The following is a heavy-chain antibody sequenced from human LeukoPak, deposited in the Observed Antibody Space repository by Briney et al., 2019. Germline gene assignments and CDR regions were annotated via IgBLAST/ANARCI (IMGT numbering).Heavy chain of an antibody. CDR3: ARVTGSIDY. Sequence: ASVKVSCKASGYTFANYDINWVRQATGQGLEWMGWMNPKSGYTGYARKFQGRVTMTRDTSISTAYMELGSLRSEDTAVYYCARVTGSIDYWGQGTLVTVSS. J-gene: IGHJ4*02. CDR2: MNPKSGYT. D-gene: IGHD1-26*01. V-gene: IGHV1-8*01. CDR1: GYTFANYD.